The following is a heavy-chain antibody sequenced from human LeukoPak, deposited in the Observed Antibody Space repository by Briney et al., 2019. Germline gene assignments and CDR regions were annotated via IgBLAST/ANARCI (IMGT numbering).Heavy chain of an antibody. J-gene: IGHJ4*02. CDR2: ISSSSSYI. V-gene: IGHV3-21*01. CDR1: GFTFSSYS. CDR3: ARVGYGETDFDY. Sequence: PGGSLRLSCAASGFTFSSYSMNWVRQAPGKGLEWVSSISSSSSYIYYADSVKGRFTISRDNAKNSLYLQMNSLRAEDTAVYYCARVGYGETDFDYWGQGTLVTASS. D-gene: IGHD4-17*01.